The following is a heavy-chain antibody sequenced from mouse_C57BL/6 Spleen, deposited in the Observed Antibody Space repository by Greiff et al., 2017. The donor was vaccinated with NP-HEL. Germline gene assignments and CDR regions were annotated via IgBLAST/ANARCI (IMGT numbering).Heavy chain of an antibody. Sequence: EVQLQQSGPELVKPGASVKIPCKASGYTFTDYNMDWVKQSHGKSLEWIGDINPNNGGTIYNQKFKGKATLTVDKSSSTAYMELRSLTSEDTTVYYCARESLYSTDYYAMDYWGQGTSVTVSS. D-gene: IGHD2-5*01. CDR3: ARESLYSTDYYAMDY. V-gene: IGHV1-18*01. J-gene: IGHJ4*01. CDR1: GYTFTDYN. CDR2: INPNNGGT.